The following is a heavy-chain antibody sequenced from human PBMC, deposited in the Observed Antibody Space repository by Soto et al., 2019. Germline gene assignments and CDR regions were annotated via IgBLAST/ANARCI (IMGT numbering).Heavy chain of an antibody. D-gene: IGHD6-13*01. V-gene: IGHV1-46*01. Sequence: QMQLVQSGAEVKRPGASVRVSCKSSVYTFTSFYIHWVRQAPGQGLEWMGIINPSGGTTNFAQRYQGRVTSPRDMSTNTHYMELSSLKPDDTAVSYWASSPAFSSSWYGIPPFPSHGMDVWGQGPTVTFSP. CDR3: ASSPAFSSSWYGIPPFPSHGMDV. CDR2: INPSGGTT. J-gene: IGHJ6*01. CDR1: VYTFTSFY.